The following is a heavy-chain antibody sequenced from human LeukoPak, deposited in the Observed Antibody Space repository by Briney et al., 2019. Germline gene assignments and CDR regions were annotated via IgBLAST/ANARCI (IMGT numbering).Heavy chain of an antibody. CDR3: ARPHNNSLDNAFDI. V-gene: IGHV3-53*01. D-gene: IGHD1/OR15-1a*01. CDR2: IYSGGNT. Sequence: GGSLRLSCAASGFTVSSNYMSWVRQAPGKGLEWVSVIYSGGNTYYADSVKGRFTISRDNSENTLYLQMNNLRAEDTAVYYCARPHNNSLDNAFDIWGQGTWVTVSS. CDR1: GFTVSSNY. J-gene: IGHJ3*02.